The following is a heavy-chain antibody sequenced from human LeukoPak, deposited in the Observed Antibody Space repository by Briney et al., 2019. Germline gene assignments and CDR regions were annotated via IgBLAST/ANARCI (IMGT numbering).Heavy chain of an antibody. CDR2: ISYDGRKI. CDR1: GFTFSSYP. V-gene: IGHV3-30*04. J-gene: IGHJ4*02. Sequence: GGSLRLSCAASGFTFSSYPLHWVRQAPGKGLEWVTLISYDGRKIYYADSVKGRFTISRDNAKNSLYLQMNSLRAEDTAVYYCARDRDVDLIAAAGYFDYWGQGTLVTVSS. CDR3: ARDRDVDLIAAAGYFDY. D-gene: IGHD6-13*01.